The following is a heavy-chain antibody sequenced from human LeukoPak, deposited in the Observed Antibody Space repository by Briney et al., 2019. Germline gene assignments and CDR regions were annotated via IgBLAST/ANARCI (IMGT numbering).Heavy chain of an antibody. V-gene: IGHV4-34*01. CDR1: GGSFSGYY. CDR2: INHSGST. CDR3: ARHGSRNFYGSGSYGY. D-gene: IGHD3-10*01. Sequence: SETLSLTCAVYGGSFSGYYWSWIRQPPGKGLEWIGEINHSGSTNYNPSLKSRVTISVDTSKNQFSLKLSSVTAADTAVYYCARHGSRNFYGSGSYGYWGQGTLVTVSS. J-gene: IGHJ4*02.